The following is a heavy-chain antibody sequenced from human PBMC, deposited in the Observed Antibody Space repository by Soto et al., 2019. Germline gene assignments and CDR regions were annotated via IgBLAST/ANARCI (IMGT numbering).Heavy chain of an antibody. Sequence: PGESLKISCKGSGYSFTSYWISWVRQMPGKGLEWMGRIDPSDSDTRYNPSFQGQVTISADKSISTAYLQWSSLKASDTAMYYCARSSTTVTHNYYYYYGMDVWGQGTTVTVSS. J-gene: IGHJ6*02. CDR2: IDPSDSDT. D-gene: IGHD4-17*01. CDR1: GYSFTSYW. V-gene: IGHV5-10-1*04. CDR3: ARSSTTVTHNYYYYYGMDV.